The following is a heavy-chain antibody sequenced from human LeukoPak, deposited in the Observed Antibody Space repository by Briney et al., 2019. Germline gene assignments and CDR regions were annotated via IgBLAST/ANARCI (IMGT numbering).Heavy chain of an antibody. D-gene: IGHD4-17*01. CDR1: GFTFSNYA. V-gene: IGHV3-23*01. Sequence: PGGSLRLSCAASGFTFSNYAVMWVRQAPGQGLEWVSAITSGGAPRYAGSVKGRFTISRDNSKNTLYLQMNSLRAEDTAQYFCARDPNGDYIGAFEFRGRGTVVTLSS. J-gene: IGHJ3*01. CDR3: ARDPNGDYIGAFEF. CDR2: ITSGGAP.